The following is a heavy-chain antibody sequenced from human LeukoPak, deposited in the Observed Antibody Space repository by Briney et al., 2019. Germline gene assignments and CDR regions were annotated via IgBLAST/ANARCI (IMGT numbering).Heavy chain of an antibody. CDR2: ISSSSYI. J-gene: IGHJ3*02. CDR1: GFTFSIYR. Sequence: PGGSLRLSCAASGFTFSIYRMNWVRQAPGKGLEWVSSISSSSYISYADSVEGRFTISRDNAKNSLYLQMNSLTAEDTAVYYCARVGVVPAAIPDGFDIWGQGTMVTVSS. CDR3: ARVGVVPAAIPDGFDI. D-gene: IGHD2-2*01. V-gene: IGHV3-21*04.